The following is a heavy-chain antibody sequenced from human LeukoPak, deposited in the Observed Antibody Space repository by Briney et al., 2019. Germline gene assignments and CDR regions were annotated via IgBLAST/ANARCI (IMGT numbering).Heavy chain of an antibody. Sequence: SETLSLTCRVSGYSISSGYYWCWSRQAPGKGREWTGNRYHSGSTYYTPSLKSRVSISGDTSKNQFSLTLTSVPAEDTAVYYCATEIQNIAGRVYWGQGTLVTVSS. CDR1: GYSISSGYY. D-gene: IGHD6-6*01. J-gene: IGHJ4*02. V-gene: IGHV4-38-2*02. CDR3: ATEIQNIAGRVY. CDR2: RYHSGST.